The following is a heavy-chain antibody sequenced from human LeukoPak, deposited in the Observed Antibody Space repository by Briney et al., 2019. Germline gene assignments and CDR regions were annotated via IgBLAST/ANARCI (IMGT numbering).Heavy chain of an antibody. V-gene: IGHV4-59*01. J-gene: IGHJ4*02. CDR1: GGSLSSYY. CDR2: IHYSANA. D-gene: IGHD6-13*01. CDR3: ARAPGIGAAGTHFDF. Sequence: AETLSLTCTASGGSLSSYYWSWIRQPPGKGLEWIGYIHYSANAKYNPSLKSRVTISVDTSNNQFSLKQSSVTAGDTAIYYCARAPGIGAAGTHFDFWGQGTLVTVSS.